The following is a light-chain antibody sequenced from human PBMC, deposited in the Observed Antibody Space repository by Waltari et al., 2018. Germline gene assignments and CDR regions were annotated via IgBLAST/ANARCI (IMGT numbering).Light chain of an antibody. CDR3: QNHERLPAT. J-gene: IGKJ1*01. V-gene: IGKV3-20*01. Sequence: ELVLTQSPGTLSLSHGERATLSCRASQSVSKYLAWYQQRPGQAPRLLIHAASTRATGIPDRFSGSGYGTDFSLIISRLEPEDFAVYYCQNHERLPATFGQGTKVEIK. CDR1: QSVSKY. CDR2: AAS.